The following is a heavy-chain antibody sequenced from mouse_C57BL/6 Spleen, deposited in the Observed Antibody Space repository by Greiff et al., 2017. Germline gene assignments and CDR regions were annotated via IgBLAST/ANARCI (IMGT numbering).Heavy chain of an antibody. V-gene: IGHV5-12*01. Sequence: EVMLVESGGGLVQPGGSLKLSCAASGFTFSDYYMYWVRQTPEKRLEWVAYISNGGGSTYYPDTVKGRFTISRDNAKNTLYLQMSRLKSEDTAMYYCARTYGSSYYWYFDVWGTGTTVTVSS. D-gene: IGHD1-1*01. CDR2: ISNGGGST. CDR1: GFTFSDYY. J-gene: IGHJ1*03. CDR3: ARTYGSSYYWYFDV.